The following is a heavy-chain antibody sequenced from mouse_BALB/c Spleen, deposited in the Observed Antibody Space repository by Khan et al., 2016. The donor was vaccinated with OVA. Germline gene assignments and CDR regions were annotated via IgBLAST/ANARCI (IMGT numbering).Heavy chain of an antibody. Sequence: QVQLQQSGAELARPGASVKMSCKASGYTFTSYTIHWIKKRPGQGLEWIGYINPSNGYTNYNQKFKDKATLTTDKSSTTAYLQLSSLTSDDSAVYEGESGGAYHRSDGWLTYWGQGTLVTVSA. J-gene: IGHJ3*01. CDR2: INPSNGYT. D-gene: IGHD2-14*01. V-gene: IGHV1-4*01. CDR1: GYTFTSYT. CDR3: ESGGAYHRSDGWLTY.